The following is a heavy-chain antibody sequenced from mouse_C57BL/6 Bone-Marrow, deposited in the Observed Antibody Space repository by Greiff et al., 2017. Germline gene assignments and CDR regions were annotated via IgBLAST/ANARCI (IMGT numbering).Heavy chain of an antibody. CDR2: IDPENGDT. J-gene: IGHJ3*01. Sequence: EVQLQQSGAELVRPGASVKLSCTASGFNINDDYMHWVKQRPEPGLEWIGWIDPENGDTEYASKFQGKATITADTSSNTAYLQLSSLASEDTAVYYCTTLDYYGSEAWFAYWGQGTLVTVSA. CDR3: TTLDYYGSEAWFAY. D-gene: IGHD1-1*01. CDR1: GFNINDDY. V-gene: IGHV14-4*01.